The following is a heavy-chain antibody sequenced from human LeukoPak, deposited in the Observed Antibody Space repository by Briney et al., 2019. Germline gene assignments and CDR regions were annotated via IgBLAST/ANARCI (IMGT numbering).Heavy chain of an antibody. CDR2: IYTSGDT. J-gene: IGHJ4*02. CDR1: GGSINNYY. V-gene: IGHV4-4*09. Sequence: SETLSLTCTVSGGSINNYYWTWIRQPPGKGLEWIGYIYTSGDTNYNPSLKSRVTISADTSKNQFSLNLSSVTAADAAVYYCAIYVRHCRDGSCFTFDYWGQGSLVTVSS. CDR3: AIYVRHCRDGSCFTFDY. D-gene: IGHD2-15*01.